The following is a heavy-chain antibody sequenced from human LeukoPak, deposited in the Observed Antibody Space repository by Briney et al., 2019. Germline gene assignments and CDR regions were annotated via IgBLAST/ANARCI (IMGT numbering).Heavy chain of an antibody. V-gene: IGHV3-23*01. CDR1: GFTFSSYV. J-gene: IGHJ4*02. Sequence: GGSLRLSCAASGFTFSSYVMSWVRQAPEKGLEWVSSMSGSGGSTYYADSVKGRFTISRDNSKNTLYLQMNSLRAEDTAVYYCARRSRITMIVVVITTDYWGQGTLVTVSS. CDR2: MSGSGGST. CDR3: ARRSRITMIVVVITTDY. D-gene: IGHD3-22*01.